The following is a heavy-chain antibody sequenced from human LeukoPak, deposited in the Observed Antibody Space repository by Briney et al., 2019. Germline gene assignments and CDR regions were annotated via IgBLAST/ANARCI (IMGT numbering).Heavy chain of an antibody. CDR2: ISSSSTTI. J-gene: IGHJ3*02. CDR1: GFTLSSYS. Sequence: PGGSLRLCCAAAGFTLSSYSMNWVRQAAGKGVEWLSYISSSSTTIYYAVSVKGRFTISRYNPKNSLYLQMTSLRAEDTAVYYCARVTRGIWGQGTMVTVSS. CDR3: ARVTRGI. V-gene: IGHV3-48*01. D-gene: IGHD3-10*01.